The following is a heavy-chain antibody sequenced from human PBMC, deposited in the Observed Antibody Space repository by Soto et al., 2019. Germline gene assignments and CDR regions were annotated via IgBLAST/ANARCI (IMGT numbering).Heavy chain of an antibody. J-gene: IGHJ4*02. V-gene: IGHV1-18*01. CDR1: GYRFTSYG. Sequence: GASVKVSCKASGYRFTSYGFTWVRQAPGQGLEWVGWISANNGNAHYAQKLQGRVTMTTDTATSTVYMELRSLRSDDTAVYYCARKGTGGPVDFWGQGTLVTVS. CDR2: ISANNGNA. D-gene: IGHD1-1*01. CDR3: ARKGTGGPVDF.